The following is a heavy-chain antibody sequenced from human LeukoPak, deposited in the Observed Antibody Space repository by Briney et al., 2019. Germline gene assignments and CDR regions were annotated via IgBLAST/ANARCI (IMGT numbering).Heavy chain of an antibody. V-gene: IGHV4-59*08. CDR2: IYYSGST. J-gene: IGHJ3*02. CDR3: ARHGPNSSNYARFAFDI. CDR1: AGSISSYY. D-gene: IGHD4-4*01. Sequence: SETLSLTCSVSAGSISSYYWSWFRQPPGKGLEWFGYIYYSGSTNYNPSLKSRVTISVDTSKNQFSLKLSSVTAADTAVYYCARHGPNSSNYARFAFDIWGQGTMVTVSS.